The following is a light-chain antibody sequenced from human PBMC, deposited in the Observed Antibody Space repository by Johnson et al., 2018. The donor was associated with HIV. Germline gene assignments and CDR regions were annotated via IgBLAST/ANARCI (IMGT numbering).Light chain of an antibody. CDR2: DNN. Sequence: QSVLTQPPSVSAAPGQKVTISCSGSSSNIGNNYVSWYQQVPGTAPKLLIFDNNQRPSGVPDRFSGSKSGPSASLAIRGLQAEDEADYYCAAWDDSLNGHYVFGTGTKVTVL. V-gene: IGLV1-51*01. J-gene: IGLJ1*01. CDR1: SSNIGNNY. CDR3: AAWDDSLNGHYV.